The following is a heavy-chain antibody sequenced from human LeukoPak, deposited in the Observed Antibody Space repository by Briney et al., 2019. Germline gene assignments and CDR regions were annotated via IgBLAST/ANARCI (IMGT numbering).Heavy chain of an antibody. D-gene: IGHD3-22*01. CDR2: INSDGSVT. CDR3: VKDQHDSSGYGDY. J-gene: IGHJ4*02. Sequence: GGSLRLSCAASGFTFSSYWMHWVRQAPGKGLVWVSRINSDGSVTSYADSVKGRFTISRDNSKNTLYLQMSSLRAEDTAVYYCVKDQHDSSGYGDYWGQGTLVTVSS. V-gene: IGHV3-74*01. CDR1: GFTFSSYW.